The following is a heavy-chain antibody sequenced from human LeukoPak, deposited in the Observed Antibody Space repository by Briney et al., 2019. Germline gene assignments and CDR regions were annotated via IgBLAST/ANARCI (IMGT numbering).Heavy chain of an antibody. D-gene: IGHD5-18*01. V-gene: IGHV3-30*14. Sequence: GGSLRLSCAASGFTFSSYAMHWVRQAPGKGLEWVAVISYDGSNKYYADSVKGRFTISRDNSKNTLYLQMNSLRAEDTAVYYYARGLWFGWGQGTLVTVSS. CDR3: ARGLWFG. CDR1: GFTFSSYA. CDR2: ISYDGSNK. J-gene: IGHJ4*02.